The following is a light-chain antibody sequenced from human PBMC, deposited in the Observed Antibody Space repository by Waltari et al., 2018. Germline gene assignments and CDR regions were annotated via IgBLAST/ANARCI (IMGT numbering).Light chain of an antibody. CDR2: DAA. J-gene: IGKJ1*01. CDR3: QKYGTLPAT. Sequence: EIVLTQSPGTLCLSPGERATLSCRASQSVSRTLAWYQQKPGQAPRLLIYDAATRATGIPDRWMGSGSWTDFSLTISRLEPEDCAVYYCQKYGTLPATFGQGTKVEIK. CDR1: QSVSRT. V-gene: IGKV3-20*01.